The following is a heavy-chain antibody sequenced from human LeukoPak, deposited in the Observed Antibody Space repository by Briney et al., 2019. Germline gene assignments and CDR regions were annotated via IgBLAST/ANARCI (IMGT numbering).Heavy chain of an antibody. Sequence: WSLRLSCAASGPVFSSAMNWVRQAPGKGLEWVSGISGNVDRTYYGDSMKGRFNSSRDNSKNTICMEMNRLRGEDTAVYSCATGTGGSYTWGTYYFDYWGQGALVTVSS. D-gene: IGHD1-26*01. CDR3: ATGTGGSYTWGTYYFDY. CDR1: GPVFSSA. J-gene: IGHJ4*02. CDR2: ISGNVDRT. V-gene: IGHV3-23*01.